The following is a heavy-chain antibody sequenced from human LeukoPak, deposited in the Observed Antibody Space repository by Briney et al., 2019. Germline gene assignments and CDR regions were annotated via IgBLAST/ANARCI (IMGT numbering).Heavy chain of an antibody. CDR1: GFTVSSNY. V-gene: IGHV3-66*01. CDR3: AREWSGSGSSPGDY. CDR2: IYSGGST. J-gene: IGHJ4*02. D-gene: IGHD3-10*01. Sequence: GGSLRLSCAASGFTVSSNYMSWVRQAPGKGLEWVSVIYSGGSTYYADSVKGRFTISRDNSKNTLYLQMNSLRAEDTAVYYCAREWSGSGSSPGDYWGQGTLVTVSS.